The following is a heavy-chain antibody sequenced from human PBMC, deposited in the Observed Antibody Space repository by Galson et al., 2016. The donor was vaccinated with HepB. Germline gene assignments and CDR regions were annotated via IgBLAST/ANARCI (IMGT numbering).Heavy chain of an antibody. D-gene: IGHD1-1*01. CDR3: ARDVNNWTGDRRLFDS. V-gene: IGHV3-11*01. J-gene: IGHJ4*02. Sequence: SLRLSCAASGFTFSSDWMSWVRQAPGKALEWISYISHSGNTREYADSVKGRFTVSRDNNKNSVYLQLSSLRAEDTALYYCARDVNNWTGDRRLFDSWGQGTLVTVSS. CDR2: ISHSGNTR. CDR1: GFTFSSDW.